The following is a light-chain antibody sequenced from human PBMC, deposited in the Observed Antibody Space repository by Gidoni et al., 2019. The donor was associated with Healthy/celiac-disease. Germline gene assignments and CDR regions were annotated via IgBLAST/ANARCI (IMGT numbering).Light chain of an antibody. Sequence: QSALTQPASVSGSPGQSITISCTGTSSDVGSYHLVSWYQQHPGKAPKLMIYEGSKRPSGVSNRFSGSKSGNTASLTISGLQAEDEADYYCCSYAGSSTFVWVFGGGTKLTVL. CDR3: CSYAGSSTFVWV. CDR1: SSDVGSYHL. V-gene: IGLV2-23*03. J-gene: IGLJ3*02. CDR2: EGS.